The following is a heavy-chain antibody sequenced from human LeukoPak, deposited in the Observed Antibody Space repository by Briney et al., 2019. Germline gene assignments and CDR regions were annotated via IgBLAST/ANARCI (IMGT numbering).Heavy chain of an antibody. J-gene: IGHJ4*02. CDR1: GGSISSYY. Sequence: PSETLSLTCTVSGGSISSYYWSWIRQPPGKGLEWIGNIYYSGSTNYNPSLKSRVTISVDTSKNQFSLKLSSVTAADTAVYYCARGPTTVYDSLTGYYYFDDWGQGTLVTVSS. V-gene: IGHV4-59*08. CDR2: IYYSGST. CDR3: ARGPTTVYDSLTGYYYFDD. D-gene: IGHD3-9*01.